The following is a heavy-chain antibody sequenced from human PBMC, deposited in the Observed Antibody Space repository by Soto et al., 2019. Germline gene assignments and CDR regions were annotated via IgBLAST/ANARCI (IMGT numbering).Heavy chain of an antibody. CDR1: AFTFSRVA. CDR3: AKGLSGSGAYQWFDP. J-gene: IGHJ5*02. D-gene: IGHD3-10*01. CDR2: ISGGGDNT. V-gene: IGHV3-23*01. Sequence: EVQLLESGGGLVQPGGSLRLSCAASAFTFSRVAMSWVRQTPGNGLEWVSAISGGGDNTFYADSVKGRFTISRDNSKNTLYLQMNGLRVEDTAVYYCAKGLSGSGAYQWFDPWGQGTLVTVSS.